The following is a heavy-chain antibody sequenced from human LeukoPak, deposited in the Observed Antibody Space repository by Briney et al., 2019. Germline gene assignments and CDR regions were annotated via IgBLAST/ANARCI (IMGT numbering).Heavy chain of an antibody. CDR2: ISRRGDTT. D-gene: IGHD1-26*01. V-gene: IGHV3-23*01. J-gene: IGHJ4*02. CDR3: ARYSDESDIVGATLDF. CDR1: GFTFSNYA. Sequence: PGGSLRLSCAASGFTFSNYAMNWVRQAPGKGLEWVSEISRRGDTTYYADSVRGRFTISRDNSKKTLYLQMKSLRADDTAVYYCARYSDESDIVGATLDFWGQGALVTVSS.